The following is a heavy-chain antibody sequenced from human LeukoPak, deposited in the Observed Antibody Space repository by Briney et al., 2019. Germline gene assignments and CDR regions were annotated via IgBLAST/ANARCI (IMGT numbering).Heavy chain of an antibody. D-gene: IGHD3-9*01. J-gene: IGHJ5*02. CDR2: ISGSGGST. CDR3: AKGLKVAYYDILTGRP. V-gene: IGHV3-23*01. Sequence: GGSLRLSCAASGFTFSSYAMSWVRQAPGKGLEWVSAISGSGGSTYYADSVTGRFTISRDNSKNTPYLQMNSLRAEDTAVYYCAKGLKVAYYDILTGRPWGQGTLVTVSS. CDR1: GFTFSSYA.